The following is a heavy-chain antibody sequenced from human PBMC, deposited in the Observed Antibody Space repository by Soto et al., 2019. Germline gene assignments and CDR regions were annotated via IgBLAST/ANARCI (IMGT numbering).Heavy chain of an antibody. CDR1: GGSFRGYY. J-gene: IGHJ6*02. Sequence: SETLSVTCAFNGGSFRGYYWSWLRQPPGKGLEWIGEINQSGTTHYNPSLKRRINISIDTSKNQFSLNLTSVTAADTATYYCARDIITVIGGEIYYYFGMDVWGQGTTVTVSS. CDR3: ARDIITVIGGEIYYYFGMDV. D-gene: IGHD3-10*01. CDR2: INQSGTT. V-gene: IGHV4-34*01.